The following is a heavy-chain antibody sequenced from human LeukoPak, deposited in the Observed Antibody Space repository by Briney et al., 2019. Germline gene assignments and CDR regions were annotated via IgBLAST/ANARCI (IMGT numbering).Heavy chain of an antibody. J-gene: IGHJ4*02. CDR1: GYTFTSYG. V-gene: IGHV1-18*01. CDR3: ARRFNYYDSSGYYEGFYFDY. CDR2: ISAY. D-gene: IGHD3-22*01. Sequence: GASVKVSCKASGYTFTSYGISWVRQAPGQGLEWMGWISAYAQKFQGRVTMTTDTSTSTAYMELRSLRSDDTAVYYCARRFNYYDSSGYYEGFYFDYWGQGTRVTVSS.